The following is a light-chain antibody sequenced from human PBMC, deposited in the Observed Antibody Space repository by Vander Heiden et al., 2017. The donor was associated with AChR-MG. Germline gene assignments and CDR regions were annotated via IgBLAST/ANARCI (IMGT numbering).Light chain of an antibody. Sequence: SVLTPPPSVSPPPHQGVTISCTGSSSNIGAGYDVHWYQQLPGTAPKLLIYGNSNRPSGVPDRFSGSKSGTSASLAITGLQAEDEADYYCQSYDSSLSGWVFGGGTKLTVL. V-gene: IGLV1-40*01. CDR2: GNS. CDR1: SSNIGAGYD. CDR3: QSYDSSLSGWV. J-gene: IGLJ2*01.